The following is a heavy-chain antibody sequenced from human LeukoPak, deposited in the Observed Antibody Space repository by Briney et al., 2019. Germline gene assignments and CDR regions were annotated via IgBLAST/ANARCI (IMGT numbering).Heavy chain of an antibody. CDR3: ARGGVGCFDY. J-gene: IGHJ4*02. CDR1: GFSFNSYW. Sequence: PGGSLRLSCAASGFSFNSYWIHWVRQAPGKGLVWVSHINSDGSSATYADSVKGRLTISRDNAKNTAYLQMNSLRAEDTAVYYCARGGVGCFDYWGQGALVTVSS. CDR2: INSDGSSA. D-gene: IGHD6-19*01. V-gene: IGHV3-74*01.